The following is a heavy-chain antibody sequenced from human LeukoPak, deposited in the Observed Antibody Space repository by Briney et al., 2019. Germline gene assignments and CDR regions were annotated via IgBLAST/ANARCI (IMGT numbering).Heavy chain of an antibody. Sequence: PGGSLRLSCAASGFTVSSNYMSWVRQAPGKGLEWVSVIYGGGSTYYADSVTGRFTISRDNSKNTLYLQMNSLRAEDTAVYYCAKEARTPSIAVAGTLDYWGQGTLVTVSS. CDR2: IYGGGST. CDR1: GFTVSSNY. D-gene: IGHD6-19*01. V-gene: IGHV3-53*01. CDR3: AKEARTPSIAVAGTLDY. J-gene: IGHJ4*02.